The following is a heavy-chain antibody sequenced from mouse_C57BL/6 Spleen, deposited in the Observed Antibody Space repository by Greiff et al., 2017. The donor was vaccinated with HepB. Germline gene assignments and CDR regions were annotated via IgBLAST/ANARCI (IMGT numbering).Heavy chain of an antibody. Sequence: VQLQQSGPELVKPGASVKISCKASGYTFTDYYMNWVKQSHGKSLEWIGDINPNNGGTSYNQKFKGKATLTVDKSSSTAYMELRSLTSEDSAVYYCARAPGGYYGSSFDYWGQGTTLTVSS. J-gene: IGHJ2*01. V-gene: IGHV1-26*01. CDR2: INPNNGGT. CDR3: ARAPGGYYGSSFDY. CDR1: GYTFTDYY. D-gene: IGHD1-1*01.